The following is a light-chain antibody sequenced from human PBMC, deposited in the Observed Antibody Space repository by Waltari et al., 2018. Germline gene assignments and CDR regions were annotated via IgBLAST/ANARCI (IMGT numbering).Light chain of an antibody. Sequence: AVQLTHSPSSLSASVGDRVPITCLARQDIINDLGWFHQKPGNAPKLLISAGSSFPSAVSSRFSGSGSGTYFTHNISSQETDDSATYYCQQEYSYPHTSGQGTKLEI. J-gene: IGKJ2*01. CDR1: QDIIND. V-gene: IGKV1-6*01. CDR3: QQEYSYPHT. CDR2: AGS.